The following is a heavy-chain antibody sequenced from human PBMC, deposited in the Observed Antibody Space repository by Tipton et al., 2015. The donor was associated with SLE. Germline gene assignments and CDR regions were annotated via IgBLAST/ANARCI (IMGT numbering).Heavy chain of an antibody. D-gene: IGHD3-22*01. Sequence: SLRLSCAASGFTFSSYSMNWVRQAPGKGLEWVAFIRYDGSNKYYADSVKGRFTISRDNSINTLYLQMNSLRAEDTAVFYCAKDRDFYDSSGSAAFDVWGQGTMVTVSS. CDR2: IRYDGSNK. CDR1: GFTFSSYS. CDR3: AKDRDFYDSSGSAAFDV. V-gene: IGHV3-30*02. J-gene: IGHJ3*01.